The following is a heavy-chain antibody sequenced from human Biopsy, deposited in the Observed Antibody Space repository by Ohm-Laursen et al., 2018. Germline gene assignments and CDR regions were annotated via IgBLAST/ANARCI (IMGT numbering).Heavy chain of an antibody. CDR2: FAPENGKT. J-gene: IGHJ4*02. D-gene: IGHD1-1*01. V-gene: IGHV1-24*01. Sequence: SSVKVSCKVSGYTLNELSMHWVRQVPGKGLEWMGGFAPENGKTVYAQNFQARVSLTEDTSTDAAYMELRSLRSEDTAVYYCAADINVWNVNYWGQGTQVTVSS. CDR1: GYTLNELS. CDR3: AADINVWNVNY.